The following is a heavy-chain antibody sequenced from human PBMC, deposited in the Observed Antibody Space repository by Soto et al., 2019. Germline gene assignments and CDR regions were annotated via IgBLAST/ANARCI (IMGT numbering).Heavy chain of an antibody. V-gene: IGHV6-1*01. CDR1: GDSVSRNSAA. Sequence: PSQTLSLTCAISGDSVSRNSAAWNWIRQSPSRGLEWLGRTYYRSKWYNDYAVSVKSRITINPNTSKNQFSLQLNSVTPEDTAVYYCARETYYYDSSGYYPHYHFDYWGQGTLVTVSS. CDR2: TYYRSKWYN. J-gene: IGHJ4*02. D-gene: IGHD3-22*01. CDR3: ARETYYYDSSGYYPHYHFDY.